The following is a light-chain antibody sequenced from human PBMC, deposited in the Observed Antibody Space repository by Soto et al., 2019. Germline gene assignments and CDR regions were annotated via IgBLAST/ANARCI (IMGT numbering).Light chain of an antibody. CDR2: DVS. Sequence: QSVMTQPPSVSAAPGQKVTISCSGSSSNIGGNSVSWYQQLPGTAPKLMIYDVSKRPSGVPDRFSGSKSGNTASLTISGLQAEDEADYYCCSYAGSYTFPYVFGTGTKVTVL. J-gene: IGLJ1*01. V-gene: IGLV2-11*01. CDR3: CSYAGSYTFPYV. CDR1: SSNIGGNS.